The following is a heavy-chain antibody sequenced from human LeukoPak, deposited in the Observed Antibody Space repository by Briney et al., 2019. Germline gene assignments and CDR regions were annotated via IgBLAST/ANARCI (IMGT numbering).Heavy chain of an antibody. CDR1: GFTFSYAW. D-gene: IGHD3-22*01. Sequence: GRSLRLSCAASGFTFSYAWMSWVRQAPGKGLGWVGRIKSKTDGGTTNYSAPVKGRCTISRDDSRNTLYLQMNSLKTEDAAVYYCTTTLYYYDSSDDYWGQGTLVTVSS. CDR2: IKSKTDGGTT. J-gene: IGHJ4*02. CDR3: TTTLYYYDSSDDY. V-gene: IGHV3-15*01.